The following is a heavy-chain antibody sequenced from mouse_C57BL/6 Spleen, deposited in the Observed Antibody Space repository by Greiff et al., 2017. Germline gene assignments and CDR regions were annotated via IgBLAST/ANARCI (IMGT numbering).Heavy chain of an antibody. CDR3: ARRDYDYDGGFAY. CDR2: ISNGGGST. J-gene: IGHJ3*01. V-gene: IGHV5-12*01. CDR1: GFTFSDYY. Sequence: DVMLVESGGGLVQPGGSLKLSCAASGFTFSDYYMYWVRQTPEKRLEWVAYISNGGGSTYYPDTVKGRFTISRDNAKNTLYLQMSRLKSEDTAMYYCARRDYDYDGGFAYWGQGTLVTVSA. D-gene: IGHD2-4*01.